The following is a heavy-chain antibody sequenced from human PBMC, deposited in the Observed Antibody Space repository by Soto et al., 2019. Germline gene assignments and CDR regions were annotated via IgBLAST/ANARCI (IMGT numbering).Heavy chain of an antibody. CDR2: IKSKTDRGTT. CDR3: TTDSPPLTGDGAFDI. Sequence: GGSLRLSCAASGFTFSNAWMSWVRQAPGKGLEWVGRIKSKTDRGTTDYAAPVKGRFTISRDDSKNTLYLQMNSLKTEDTAVYYCTTDSPPLTGDGAFDIWGQGTMVTVSS. V-gene: IGHV3-15*01. D-gene: IGHD7-27*01. CDR1: GFTFSNAW. J-gene: IGHJ3*02.